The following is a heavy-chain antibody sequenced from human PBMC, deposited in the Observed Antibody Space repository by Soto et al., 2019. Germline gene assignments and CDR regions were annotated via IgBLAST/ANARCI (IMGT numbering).Heavy chain of an antibody. CDR3: ASQLGYCTNGVCDAN. D-gene: IGHD2-8*01. V-gene: IGHV3-48*02. J-gene: IGHJ4*02. CDR2: ISSSSSTI. Sequence: EVQLVESGGGLVQPGGSLRLSCAASGFTFSSYSMNWVRQAPGKGLEWVSYISSSSSTIYYADSVKGRFTISRDNAKNSLYLQMNSLRDEDTAVYYCASQLGYCTNGVCDANWGQGTLVTVSS. CDR1: GFTFSSYS.